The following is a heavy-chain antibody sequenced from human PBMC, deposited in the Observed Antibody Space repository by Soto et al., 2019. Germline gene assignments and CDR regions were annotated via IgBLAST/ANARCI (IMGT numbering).Heavy chain of an antibody. D-gene: IGHD5-12*01. CDR2: IVPTVDTS. CDR3: VRVVAIPGYPDN. CDR1: GATFSSYA. Sequence: QVQLVQSGAEVRQPASSVKVSCKTSGATFSSYAITWGRQAPGQGLEWMGGIVPTVDTSTYAQKFQGRVTITADKFTNTVYMELSSLRSDDTAVYYCVRVVAIPGYPDNWGQGTLVTVSS. J-gene: IGHJ4*02. V-gene: IGHV1-69*14.